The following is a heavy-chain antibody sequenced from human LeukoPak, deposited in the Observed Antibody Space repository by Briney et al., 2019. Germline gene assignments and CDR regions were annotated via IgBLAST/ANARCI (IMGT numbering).Heavy chain of an antibody. D-gene: IGHD3-10*01. CDR1: GGSFSGYY. J-gene: IGHJ6*04. V-gene: IGHV4-34*01. CDR2: INHSGST. CDR3: ARGLTYVVRGVISYYYGMDV. Sequence: SETLSLTCAVYGGSFSGYYWSWIRQPPGKGLEWVGEINHSGSTNYNPSLKSRVTISVDTSKNRFSLKLSSVTAADTAVYYCARGLTYVVRGVISYYYGMDVWGKGTTVTVSS.